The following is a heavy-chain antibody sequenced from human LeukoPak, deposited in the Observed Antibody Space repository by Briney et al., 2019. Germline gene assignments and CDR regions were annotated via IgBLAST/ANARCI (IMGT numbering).Heavy chain of an antibody. V-gene: IGHV3-23*01. J-gene: IGHJ4*02. D-gene: IGHD6-19*01. CDR3: AKVWGSSGWYDYFDY. CDR2: ISGSGGST. CDR1: GFTFSSYA. Sequence: GGSLRLSCAASGFTFSSYAMSWVRQAPGKGLEWVSAISGSGGSTYYADSVKGRFTISRDNSKNTLYLQMNSLRAEDTAVYYCAKVWGSSGWYDYFDYWGQGTLVTVSS.